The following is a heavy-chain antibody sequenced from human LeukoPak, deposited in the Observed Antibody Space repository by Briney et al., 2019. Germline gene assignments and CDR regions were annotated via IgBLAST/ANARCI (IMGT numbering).Heavy chain of an antibody. D-gene: IGHD3-10*01. CDR1: GFTFSRYE. J-gene: IGHJ4*02. CDR2: ISRSGDTI. CDR3: ARDYASDY. Sequence: GGSLRLSCAASGFTFSRYEVNWVRQAPGKGLEWVSYISRSGDTIYFADSVKGRFTISRDNAKNSLYLQMSSLRAEDTAVYYCARDYASDYWGQGTLVTVSS. V-gene: IGHV3-48*03.